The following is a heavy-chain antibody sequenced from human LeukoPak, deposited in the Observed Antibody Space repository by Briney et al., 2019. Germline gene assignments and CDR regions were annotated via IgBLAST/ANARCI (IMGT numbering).Heavy chain of an antibody. CDR3: ARDRDYSHNYYYYMDV. D-gene: IGHD4-11*01. V-gene: IGHV3-30-3*01. J-gene: IGHJ6*03. CDR2: ISYDGSNK. CDR1: GFTFSSYA. Sequence: GRSLRLSCAASGFTFSSYAMHWVRQAPGKGLEWVAAISYDGSNKYYADSVKGRFTISRDNSQNTLYLQMNSLRAEDTAVYYCARDRDYSHNYYYYMDVWGKGTTVTVSS.